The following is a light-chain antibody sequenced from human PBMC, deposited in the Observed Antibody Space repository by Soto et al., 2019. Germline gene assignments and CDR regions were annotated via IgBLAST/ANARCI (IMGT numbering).Light chain of an antibody. CDR3: QQYGSSPVT. J-gene: IGKJ5*01. CDR2: DVS. CDR1: QSVSRY. V-gene: IGKV3-20*01. Sequence: EIVLTQYPATLSLSPGERATLSCRASQSVSRYLAWYQQKPGQAPRLLIYDVSTRATGIPARFSGSGSGTDFTLTISRLEPEDFAVYYCQQYGSSPVTFGQGTRLEIK.